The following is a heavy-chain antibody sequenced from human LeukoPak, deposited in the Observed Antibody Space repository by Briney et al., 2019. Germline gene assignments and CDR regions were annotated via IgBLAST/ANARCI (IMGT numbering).Heavy chain of an antibody. CDR1: GGSLSGSY. Sequence: SETLSLTCAVSGGSLSGSYCTWVRQSPGEGLEWIGEINHSGRTNYNPSHQSRVTISLDTTRSQFSLILRSVTAADTAVYYCARDPCSSINCPLRFWGQGTLVTVSS. V-gene: IGHV4-34*01. D-gene: IGHD2-2*01. J-gene: IGHJ4*02. CDR2: INHSGRT. CDR3: ARDPCSSINCPLRF.